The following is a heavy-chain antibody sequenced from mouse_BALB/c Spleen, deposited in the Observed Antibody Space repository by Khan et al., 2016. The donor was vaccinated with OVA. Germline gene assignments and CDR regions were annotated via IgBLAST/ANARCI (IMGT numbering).Heavy chain of an antibody. CDR3: ARGDDFFAS. CDR1: GYSFTLYY. Sequence: EVQLQQSGPDLVKPGASVKISCKASGYSFTLYYMSWVKQSHGKSLEWIGRVNPNTDNINYHQAFKGKAILTVDKSSNTSYRELRSLTSEDSAVYFCARGDDFFASWGQGTLVTVSA. D-gene: IGHD2-12*01. CDR2: VNPNTDNI. V-gene: IGHV1-26*01. J-gene: IGHJ3*01.